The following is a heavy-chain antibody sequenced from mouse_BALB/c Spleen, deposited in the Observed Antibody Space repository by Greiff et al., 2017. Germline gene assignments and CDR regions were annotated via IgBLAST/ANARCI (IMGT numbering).Heavy chain of an antibody. CDR2: ISDGGSYT. V-gene: IGHV5-4*02. Sequence: EGKLVESGGGLVKPGGSLKLSCAASGFTFSDYYMYWVRQTPEKRLEWVATISDGGSYTYYPDSVKGRFTISRDNAKNNLYLQMSSLKSEDTAMYYCARDRGLGAWFAYWGQGTLVTVSA. D-gene: IGHD4-1*01. CDR3: ARDRGLGAWFAY. CDR1: GFTFSDYY. J-gene: IGHJ3*01.